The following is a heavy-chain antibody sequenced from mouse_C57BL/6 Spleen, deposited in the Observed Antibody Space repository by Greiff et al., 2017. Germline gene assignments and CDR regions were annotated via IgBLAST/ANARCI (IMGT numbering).Heavy chain of an antibody. J-gene: IGHJ4*01. CDR2: IWTGGGT. Sequence: VMLVESGPGLVAPSQSLSITCTVSGFSLTSYAISWVRQPPGKGLEWLGVIWTGGGTNYNSAIKSRLSISKDNSKSQVFLKMNSLQTDDTARYYCARNDRDYDDGDAMDYWGQGTSVTVSS. V-gene: IGHV2-9-1*01. CDR1: GFSLTSYA. CDR3: ARNDRDYDDGDAMDY. D-gene: IGHD2-4*01.